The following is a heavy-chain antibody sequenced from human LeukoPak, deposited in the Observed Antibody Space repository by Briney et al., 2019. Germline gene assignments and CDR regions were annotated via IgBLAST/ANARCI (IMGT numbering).Heavy chain of an antibody. J-gene: IGHJ4*02. CDR2: IYYSGST. CDR3: AKEADTGGIDY. CDR1: GGSISSYY. D-gene: IGHD6-19*01. V-gene: IGHV4-59*01. Sequence: PSETLSLTPTVSGGSISSYYWSWIRHPPGKGLEWIGYIYYSGSTNYNPSLKSRVTISVDTSKNTFSLKLCSVTGADTAVYYYAKEADTGGIDYGGQGSLVTVSS.